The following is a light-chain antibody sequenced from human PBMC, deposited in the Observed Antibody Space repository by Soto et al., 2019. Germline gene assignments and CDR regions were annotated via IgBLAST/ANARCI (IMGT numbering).Light chain of an antibody. CDR2: EVS. Sequence: QSVLTQPASVSGSPGQSITISCTGTSNDIGGYKYVSWYQQESGKVPKLIIYEVSNRPSGVSNRFSGSKSGNTASLTISGLQSEDEADYYCSSCTSTNTVVFGGGTKLTVL. V-gene: IGLV2-14*01. CDR3: SSCTSTNTVV. J-gene: IGLJ2*01. CDR1: SNDIGGYKY.